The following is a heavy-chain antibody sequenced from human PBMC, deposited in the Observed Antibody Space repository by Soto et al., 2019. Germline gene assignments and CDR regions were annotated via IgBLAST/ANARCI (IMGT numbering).Heavy chain of an antibody. V-gene: IGHV1-18*01. J-gene: IGHJ6*02. D-gene: IGHD3-16*01. Sequence: QVQLVQSGDEVKKPGASVKGCCKASGYIFVNYGIAWVRQAPGQGLEWMGWISPYTGNTHSASTVQGRLTMTTDTSTSTVYLDLRSLTSDDTAVYYCVMVDNYVTPTPQDVWGQWTTVTVSS. CDR2: ISPYTGNT. CDR1: GYIFVNYG. CDR3: VMVDNYVTPTPQDV.